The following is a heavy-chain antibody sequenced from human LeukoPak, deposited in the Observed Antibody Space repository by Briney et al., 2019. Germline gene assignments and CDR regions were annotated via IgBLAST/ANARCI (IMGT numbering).Heavy chain of an antibody. J-gene: IGHJ5*02. CDR2: FNHSGST. V-gene: IGHV4-34*01. Sequence: SETLSLTCAVYGGSFSGYYWSLIRQPPGQGLEWIGEFNHSGSTNYNPSLKSRVTISVDTSKNQFSLKLSSVTAADTAVYYGARPGGQRGWFDPWGQGTLVTVSS. CDR3: ARPGGQRGWFDP. CDR1: GGSFSGYY. D-gene: IGHD3-16*01.